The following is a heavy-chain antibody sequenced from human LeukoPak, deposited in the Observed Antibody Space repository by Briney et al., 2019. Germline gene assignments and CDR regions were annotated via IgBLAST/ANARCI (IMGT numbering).Heavy chain of an antibody. D-gene: IGHD3-22*01. Sequence: ASVKVSCRASGYTFTYRYLHWVRQAPGQALEWMGWITPFNGNTNYAQKFQDRVTITRDRSMSTAYMELSSLRSEDTAMYYCARSSLDSSGYFDAFDIWGQGTMVTVSS. CDR2: ITPFNGNT. J-gene: IGHJ3*02. CDR1: GYTFTYRY. V-gene: IGHV1-45*02. CDR3: ARSSLDSSGYFDAFDI.